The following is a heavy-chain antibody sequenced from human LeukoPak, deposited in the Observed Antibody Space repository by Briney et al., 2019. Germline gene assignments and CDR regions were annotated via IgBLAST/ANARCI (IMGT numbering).Heavy chain of an antibody. V-gene: IGHV3-23*01. CDR1: GFTFSSYA. CDR3: ARESAYAFWY. CDR2: IIGSITNT. J-gene: IGHJ4*02. D-gene: IGHD3-3*01. Sequence: PGGSLRLSCAASGFTFSSYAMSWIRQAPGKGLEWVSVIIGSITNTYYADSVKGRFTISRDNAKNSLYLQMNSLRDEDTAVYYCARESAYAFWYWGQGTLVAVSS.